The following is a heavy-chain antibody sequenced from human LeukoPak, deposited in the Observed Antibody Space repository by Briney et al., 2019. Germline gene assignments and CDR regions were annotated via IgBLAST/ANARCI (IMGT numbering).Heavy chain of an antibody. D-gene: IGHD3-10*01. CDR1: GGSISSYY. V-gene: IGHV4-59*01. CDR3: ARAGDYYVSGSYLGY. J-gene: IGHJ4*02. CDR2: IYHRGSA. Sequence: SETLSLPCTVSGGSISSYYWTWIRQPPGKGLEWIGYIYHRGSANYNPSLKSRVTISVDTSKNQFSLTLSSGTAADAAVYYCARAGDYYVSGSYLGYWGQGTLVTVSS.